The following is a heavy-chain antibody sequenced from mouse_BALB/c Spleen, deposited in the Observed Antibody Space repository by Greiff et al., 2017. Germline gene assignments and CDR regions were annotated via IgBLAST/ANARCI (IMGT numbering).Heavy chain of an antibody. D-gene: IGHD1-1*01. V-gene: IGHV5-4*02. CDR3: ARGGSSDWYFDV. Sequence: EVQVVESGGGLVKPGGSLKLSCAASGFTFSDYYMYWVRQTPEKRLEWVATISDGGSYTYYPDSVKGRFTISRDNAKNNLYLQMSSLKSEDTAMYYCARGGSSDWYFDVWGAGTTVTVSS. CDR1: GFTFSDYY. CDR2: ISDGGSYT. J-gene: IGHJ1*01.